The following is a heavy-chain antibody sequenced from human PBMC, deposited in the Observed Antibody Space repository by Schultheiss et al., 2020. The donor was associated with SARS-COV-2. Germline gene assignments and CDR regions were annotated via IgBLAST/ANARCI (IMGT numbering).Heavy chain of an antibody. CDR3: ASLYGLRDYYDSSGIYYYYGMDV. CDR1: GFTFSSYA. CDR2: ISYDGSNK. Sequence: GGSLRLSCEASGFTFSSYAMHWVRQAPGKGLEWVAVISYDGSNKYYADSVKGRFTISRDNAKNSLYLQMNSLRAEDTAVYYCASLYGLRDYYDSSGIYYYYGMDVWGQGTTVTVSS. D-gene: IGHD3-22*01. J-gene: IGHJ6*02. V-gene: IGHV3-30-3*01.